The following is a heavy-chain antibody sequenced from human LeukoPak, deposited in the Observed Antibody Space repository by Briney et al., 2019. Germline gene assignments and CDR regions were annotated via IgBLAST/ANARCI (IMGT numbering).Heavy chain of an antibody. Sequence: SVTVSCKASGGTFSSYAIRWVRQAPGQGLEWMGRIIPIFGTANYAQKFQGRVTITTDESTSTAYMELSSLRSEDTAVYYCARDPIPPYCSVGSCYCINYFDYWGQGTLVTVSS. V-gene: IGHV1-69*05. D-gene: IGHD2-15*01. J-gene: IGHJ4*01. CDR3: ARDPIPPYCSVGSCYCINYFDY. CDR2: IIPIFGTA. CDR1: GGTFSSYA.